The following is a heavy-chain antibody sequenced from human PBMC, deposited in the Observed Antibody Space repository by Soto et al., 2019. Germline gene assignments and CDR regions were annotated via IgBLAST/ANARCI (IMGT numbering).Heavy chain of an antibody. CDR2: ISSSSSYI. D-gene: IGHD6-13*01. CDR1: GFTFSSYS. V-gene: IGHV3-21*01. Sequence: EVQLVESGGGLVKPGGSLRLSCAASGFTFSSYSMNWVRQAPGKGLEWVSSISSSSSYIYYADSVKGRFTISRDNAKNSLYLQMNSLRAEDTAVYYCASSFIGGGSSWYSTQYFQHWGQGTLVTVSS. CDR3: ASSFIGGGSSWYSTQYFQH. J-gene: IGHJ1*01.